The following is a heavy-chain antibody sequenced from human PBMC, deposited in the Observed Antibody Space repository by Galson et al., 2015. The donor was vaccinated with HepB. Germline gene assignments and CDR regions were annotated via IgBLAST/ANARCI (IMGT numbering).Heavy chain of an antibody. CDR1: GFTFSSYW. J-gene: IGHJ3*02. Sequence: SLRLSCAASGFTFSSYWMSWVRQAPGKGLEWVANIKQDGSEKYYVDSVKGRFTISRDNAKNSLYLQMNSLRAEDTAVYYCARPDSSSWYGQGGLSAFDIWGQGTMVTVSS. CDR2: IKQDGSEK. V-gene: IGHV3-7*03. D-gene: IGHD6-13*01. CDR3: ARPDSSSWYGQGGLSAFDI.